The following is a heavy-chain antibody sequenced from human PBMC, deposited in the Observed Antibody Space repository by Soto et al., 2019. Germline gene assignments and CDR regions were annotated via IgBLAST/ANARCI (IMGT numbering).Heavy chain of an antibody. Sequence: GGSLRLSCAASGFTFSSYGMHWVRQAPGKGLEWVAVIWYDGSNKYYADSVKGRFTISRDNSKNTLYLQMNSLRAEDTAVYYCAREAFALPDIVVVPAASPAHDAFDIWGQGTMVTVSS. CDR2: IWYDGSNK. D-gene: IGHD2-2*01. J-gene: IGHJ3*02. V-gene: IGHV3-33*01. CDR1: GFTFSSYG. CDR3: AREAFALPDIVVVPAASPAHDAFDI.